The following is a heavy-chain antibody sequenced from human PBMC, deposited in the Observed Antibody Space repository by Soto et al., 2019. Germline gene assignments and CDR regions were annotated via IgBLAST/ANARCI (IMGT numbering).Heavy chain of an antibody. CDR3: ATRQGYSSGWFRGLYYFDY. CDR1: GYTLTELS. CDR2: FDPEDGET. J-gene: IGHJ4*02. Sequence: QVQLVQSGAEVKKPGASVKVSCKVSGYTLTELSMYWVRQAPGKGLEWMGGFDPEDGETIYAQKFQGRVTMTEDTSTDTAYMELSSLRSEDTAVYYCATRQGYSSGWFRGLYYFDYWGQGTLVTVSS. D-gene: IGHD6-19*01. V-gene: IGHV1-24*01.